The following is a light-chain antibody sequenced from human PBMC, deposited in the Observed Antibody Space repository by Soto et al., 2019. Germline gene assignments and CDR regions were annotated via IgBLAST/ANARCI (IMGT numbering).Light chain of an antibody. V-gene: IGKV2-28*01. CDR2: LGS. CDR1: QSLLHSNGYNY. Sequence: DIVMTQSPLSLPVTPGEPASISCRSSQSLLHSNGYNYLDWYLQKPGQSPQLLIYLGSNRASGVPDRFSGSGSGTDFTLNISRVEAEDVGVYYCMQAIQTPFTFGPGTKVDIK. J-gene: IGKJ3*01. CDR3: MQAIQTPFT.